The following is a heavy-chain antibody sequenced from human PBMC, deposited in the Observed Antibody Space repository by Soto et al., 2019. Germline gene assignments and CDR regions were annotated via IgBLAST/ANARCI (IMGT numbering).Heavy chain of an antibody. J-gene: IGHJ4*02. CDR2: IWYDGSNK. CDR1: GFTFSSYG. Sequence: LRLSCAASGFTFSSYGMHWVRQAPGKGLEWVAVIWYDGSNKYYADSVKGRFTISRDNSKNTLYLQMNSLRAEDTAVYYCASRSPALDYWGQGTLVTVSS. D-gene: IGHD2-2*01. V-gene: IGHV3-33*01. CDR3: ASRSPALDY.